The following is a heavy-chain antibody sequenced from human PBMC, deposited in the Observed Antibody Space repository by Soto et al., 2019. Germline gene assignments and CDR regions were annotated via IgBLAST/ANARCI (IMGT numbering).Heavy chain of an antibody. J-gene: IGHJ5*02. CDR2: IYYSGST. D-gene: IGHD3-3*01. Sequence: SETLSLTCTVSGGSISSYYWGWIRQPPGKGLEWIGYIYYSGSTNYNPSLKSRVTISVDTSKNQFSLKLSSVTAADTAVYYCARAQSAITIFGVVIRSFDPWGQGTLVTVSS. CDR3: ARAQSAITIFGVVIRSFDP. V-gene: IGHV4-59*01. CDR1: GGSISSYY.